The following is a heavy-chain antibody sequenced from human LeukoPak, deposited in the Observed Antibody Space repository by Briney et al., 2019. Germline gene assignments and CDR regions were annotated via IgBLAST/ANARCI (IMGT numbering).Heavy chain of an antibody. J-gene: IGHJ4*02. Sequence: GGSLRLSCTASGFTFSSFGMHWVRQAPGKGLEWVAFIRFDGSDKYYVDSIKGRFTISRDNSKSTLSLQMNSLRPEDTAVYYCAKDKAPLLYTTSCAFDYWGQGTLVTVSS. CDR1: GFTFSSFG. CDR3: AKDKAPLLYTTSCAFDY. V-gene: IGHV3-30*02. CDR2: IRFDGSDK. D-gene: IGHD2-2*01.